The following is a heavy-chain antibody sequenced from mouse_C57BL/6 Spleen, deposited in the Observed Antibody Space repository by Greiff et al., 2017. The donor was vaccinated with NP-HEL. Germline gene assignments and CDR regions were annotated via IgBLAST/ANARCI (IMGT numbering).Heavy chain of an antibody. CDR3: ARRGIRYGVDY. J-gene: IGHJ2*01. Sequence: QVQLQQPGAELVMPGASVKLSCKASGYTFTSYWMHWVKQRPGQGLEWIGEIDPSDSYTNYNQKFKGKSTLTVDKSSSTAYMQLSSLTSEDSAVYYCARRGIRYGVDYWGQGTTLTVSS. CDR1: GYTFTSYW. D-gene: IGHD2-14*01. V-gene: IGHV1-69*01. CDR2: IDPSDSYT.